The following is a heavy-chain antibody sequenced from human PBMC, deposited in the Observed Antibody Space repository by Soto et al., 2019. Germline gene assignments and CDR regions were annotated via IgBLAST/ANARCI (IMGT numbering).Heavy chain of an antibody. CDR1: GYTFTSYG. D-gene: IGHD3-9*01. CDR2: ISAYNGNT. Sequence: ASVKVSCKASGYTFTSYGISWVRQAPGQGLEWMGWISAYNGNTNYAQKLQGRVTMTTDTSTSTAYMELRSLRSDDTAVYYCARDLRYFVWLSLYNWFDPWGQGPLVTVSS. V-gene: IGHV1-18*01. J-gene: IGHJ5*02. CDR3: ARDLRYFVWLSLYNWFDP.